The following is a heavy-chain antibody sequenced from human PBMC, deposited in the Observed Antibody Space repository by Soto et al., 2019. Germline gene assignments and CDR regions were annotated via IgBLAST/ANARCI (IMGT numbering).Heavy chain of an antibody. V-gene: IGHV4-30-2*01. CDR1: GGSISSGGYS. CDR3: AKVDWGYGSGSPGFDP. Sequence: SETLSLTCAVSGGSISSGGYSWSWIRQPPGKGLEWIGYIYHSGSTYYNTSLKSRVTISVDRSKNQFSLKLSSVTAAETAVYYCAKVDWGYGSGSPGFDPWGQGTLVTVSS. CDR2: IYHSGST. J-gene: IGHJ5*02. D-gene: IGHD3-10*01.